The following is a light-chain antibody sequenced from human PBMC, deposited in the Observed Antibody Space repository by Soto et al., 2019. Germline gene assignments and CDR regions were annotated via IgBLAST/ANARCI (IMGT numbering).Light chain of an antibody. CDR3: QQYGGSPLT. CDR2: GVS. V-gene: IGKV3-20*01. CDR1: QSVSSSS. Sequence: GTLSLSPGDSATLSCRASQSVSSSSLAWYQQKPGQAPRLLFFGVSNRAAGVPDRFGGSGSGTDFTLTISRLEPEDFAVYYCQQYGGSPLTFGGGTKVDIK. J-gene: IGKJ4*01.